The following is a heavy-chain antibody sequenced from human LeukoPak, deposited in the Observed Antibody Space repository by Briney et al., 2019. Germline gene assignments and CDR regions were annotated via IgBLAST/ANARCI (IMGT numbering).Heavy chain of an antibody. CDR3: ARGNAHAFDI. Sequence: GGSLRLSCAASRFTFSSYWMHWVRQAPGKGLVWVSRINTDGSGTSYADSVKGRFTISRDNAKNTLYLQMNSLRAEDTAVYYCARGNAHAFDIWGQGTMVTVSS. J-gene: IGHJ3*02. CDR2: INTDGSGT. V-gene: IGHV3-74*01. CDR1: RFTFSSYW. D-gene: IGHD1-1*01.